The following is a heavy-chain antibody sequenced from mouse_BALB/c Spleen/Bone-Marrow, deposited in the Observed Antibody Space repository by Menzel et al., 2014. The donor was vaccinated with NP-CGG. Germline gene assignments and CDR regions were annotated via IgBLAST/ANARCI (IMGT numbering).Heavy chain of an antibody. CDR1: GYAFSTYW. V-gene: IGHV1-80*01. CDR2: IYPGDGDT. CDR3: ARVGFSFDY. Sequence: VMLVESGAELVRPGSSVKTSCKASGYAFSTYWMNWVKQRPGQGLEWIGQIYPGDGDTNYNEKFKGKATLTADKSSSTASIQLSSLTSEDSAVYFCARVGFSFDYWGQGTTLTVSS. J-gene: IGHJ2*01. D-gene: IGHD3-1*01.